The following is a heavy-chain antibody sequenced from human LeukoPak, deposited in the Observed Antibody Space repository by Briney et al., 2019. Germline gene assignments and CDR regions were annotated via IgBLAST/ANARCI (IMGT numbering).Heavy chain of an antibody. J-gene: IGHJ5*02. Sequence: PSETLSLTCTVSGACIKNYCWSWIRQPPGKGLECIANIYYAGSSNYNPSLKSRVSVSIDASKNHLSLKLTSVTAADTAIYYCARQGVIIPTGVEGPWFDPWGQGTLVAVSS. V-gene: IGHV4-59*08. D-gene: IGHD1-14*01. CDR3: ARQGVIIPTGVEGPWFDP. CDR1: GACIKNYC. CDR2: IYYAGSS.